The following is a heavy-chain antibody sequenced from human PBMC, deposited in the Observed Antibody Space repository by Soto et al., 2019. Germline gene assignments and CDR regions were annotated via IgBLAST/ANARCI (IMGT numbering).Heavy chain of an antibody. CDR3: AMGGCESIAARRGYYYGMDV. CDR1: GGSISSGGYY. J-gene: IGHJ6*02. CDR2: IYYSGST. D-gene: IGHD6-6*01. V-gene: IGHV4-31*03. Sequence: QVQLQESGPGLVKPSQTLSLTCTVSGGSISSGGYYWSWIRQHPGKGLEWIGYIYYSGSTYYNPSLKSRVTISVDTSKNQFSLKLSSVTAADTAVYYCAMGGCESIAARRGYYYGMDVWGQGTTVTVSS.